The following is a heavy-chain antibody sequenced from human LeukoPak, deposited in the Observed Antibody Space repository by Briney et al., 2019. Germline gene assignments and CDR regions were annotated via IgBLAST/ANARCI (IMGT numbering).Heavy chain of an antibody. CDR3: AKDQMALFDY. J-gene: IGHJ4*02. CDR1: GFTFSSYS. V-gene: IGHV3-30*18. Sequence: GRSLRLSCAASGFTFSSYSMHWVRQAPGKGLEWVAVISYDGSNKYYADSVKGRFTISRDNSKNTLYLQMNSLRAEDTAVYYCAKDQMALFDYWGQGTLVTVSS. CDR2: ISYDGSNK. D-gene: IGHD5-24*01.